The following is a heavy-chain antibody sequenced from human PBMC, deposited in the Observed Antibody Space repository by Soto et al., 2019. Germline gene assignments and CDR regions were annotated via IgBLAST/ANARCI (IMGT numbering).Heavy chain of an antibody. D-gene: IGHD2-2*01. J-gene: IGHJ5*02. CDR3: ARVPDR. V-gene: IGHV4-59*01. CDR2: IYYSGST. CDR1: GASISVYS. Sequence: SETLSLTCTVSGASISVYSWSWIRQPPGKGLEWIGYIYYSGSTNYNPSLKSRVAISLDTSKNQFSLNLSSVTAADTAVYYCARVPDRWGQGTLVTVSS.